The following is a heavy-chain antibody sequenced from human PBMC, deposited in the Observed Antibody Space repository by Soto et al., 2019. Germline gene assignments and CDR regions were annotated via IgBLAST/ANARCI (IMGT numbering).Heavy chain of an antibody. CDR3: ARDQGGATDY. J-gene: IGHJ4*02. CDR1: GGSISSYY. CDR2: IYYSGST. Sequence: SETLSLTCTVSGGSISSYYLSWIRQPPGKGLEWIGYIYYSGSTNYNPSLKSRVTISVDTSKNQFSLKLSSVTAADTAVYYCARDQGGATDYWGQGTLVTVSS. V-gene: IGHV4-59*01. D-gene: IGHD3-16*01.